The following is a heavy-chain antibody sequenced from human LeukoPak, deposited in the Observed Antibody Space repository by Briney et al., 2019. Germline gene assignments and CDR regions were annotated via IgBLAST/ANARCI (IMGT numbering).Heavy chain of an antibody. J-gene: IGHJ4*02. CDR3: ARGYYYDSSGYFDY. CDR2: INHSGST. V-gene: IGHV4-34*01. Sequence: SETLSLTCAVYGGSFSGYYWSWIRQPPGKGLEWIGEINHSGSTNYNPSLKSRVTISVDTSKNQFSLKLSSVTAADTAVYYCARGYYYDSSGYFDYWGQGTLVTVSS. D-gene: IGHD3-22*01. CDR1: GGSFSGYY.